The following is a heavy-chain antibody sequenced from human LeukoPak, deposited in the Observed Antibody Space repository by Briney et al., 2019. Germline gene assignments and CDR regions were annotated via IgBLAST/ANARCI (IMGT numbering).Heavy chain of an antibody. CDR1: GGSISSGGNY. Sequence: SETLSLTCTVSGGSISSGGNYWSWIRQPPGKGLEWIGYIYHTGSTYYNPSLKSRVTISLDRSKNQFSLKLSSVTAADTAVYYCARETRDYYYYMDVWGKGTTVTVSS. J-gene: IGHJ6*03. CDR2: IYHTGST. V-gene: IGHV4-30-2*01. CDR3: ARETRDYYYYMDV. D-gene: IGHD1-7*01.